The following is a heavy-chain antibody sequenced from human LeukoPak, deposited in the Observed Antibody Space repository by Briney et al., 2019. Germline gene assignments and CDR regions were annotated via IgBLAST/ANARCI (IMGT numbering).Heavy chain of an antibody. CDR3: TRTNYYSWSDAFDI. Sequence: PGGSLRLSCTASGFTLGDYAMSWFRQALGKGLEWVGFIRRIAYGGTTEYAASVKGRFTISRDDSKSIAYLQMNSLRTEDTAVYYCTRTNYYSWSDAFDIWGQGTMVTVSS. J-gene: IGHJ3*02. V-gene: IGHV3-49*03. CDR1: GFTLGDYA. D-gene: IGHD3-10*01. CDR2: IRRIAYGGTT.